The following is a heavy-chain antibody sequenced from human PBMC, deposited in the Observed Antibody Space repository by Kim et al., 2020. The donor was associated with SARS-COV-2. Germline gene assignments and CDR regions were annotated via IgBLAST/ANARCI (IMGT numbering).Heavy chain of an antibody. CDR1: GFTFDDYA. V-gene: IGHV3-9*01. CDR3: TGNYYGMDV. Sequence: GGSLRLSCVASGFTFDDYAMHWVRQAPGKGLEWVSGISWNSGSIGYADSVKGRFTISRDNAKNSLYLQMNSLRAEDTALYYCTGNYYGMDVWGQGTTVTV. J-gene: IGHJ6*02. CDR2: ISWNSGSI.